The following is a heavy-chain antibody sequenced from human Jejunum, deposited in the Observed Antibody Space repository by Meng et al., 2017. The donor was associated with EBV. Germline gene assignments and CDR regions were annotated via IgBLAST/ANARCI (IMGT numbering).Heavy chain of an antibody. CDR2: INPNSGGA. CDR1: AYTFAGYY. Sequence: QGQLVQAGAEVNKPGAPVKVSCKASAYTFAGYYMHWVRQAPGQGLEWMGRINPNSGGANYAQKFQGRVTMTRDTSISTAYMELSRLRSDDTAVYYCAREGLVGDLRYFDLWGRGTLVTVAS. J-gene: IGHJ2*01. D-gene: IGHD3-16*01. CDR3: AREGLVGDLRYFDL. V-gene: IGHV1-2*06.